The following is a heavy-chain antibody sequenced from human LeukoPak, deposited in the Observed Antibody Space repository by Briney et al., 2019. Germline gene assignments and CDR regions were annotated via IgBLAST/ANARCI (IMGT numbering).Heavy chain of an antibody. V-gene: IGHV3-23*01. J-gene: IGHJ5*02. Sequence: GASLRLSCAASGITFSSYAMSWVRQAPGKGLEWVSAISGSGGSTYYADSVKGRFTISRDNSKNTLYLQMNSLRAEDTAVYYCAKDQTYDFWSGSPVWSDPWGQGTLVTVSS. CDR1: GITFSSYA. CDR2: ISGSGGST. CDR3: AKDQTYDFWSGSPVWSDP. D-gene: IGHD3-3*01.